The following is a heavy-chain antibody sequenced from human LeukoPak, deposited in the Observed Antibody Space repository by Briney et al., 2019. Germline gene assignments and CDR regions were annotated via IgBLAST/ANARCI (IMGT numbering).Heavy chain of an antibody. Sequence: GGSLRLSCAASGFTFSSYSMNWVRQAPGKGLEWVSSISSSSSYIYYADSVKGRFTISRDNAKNSLYLQMNSLRAEDTAVYYCARVAEYSSDWYPYDAFDIWGQGTMVTVSS. J-gene: IGHJ3*02. CDR2: ISSSSSYI. V-gene: IGHV3-21*01. D-gene: IGHD6-19*01. CDR1: GFTFSSYS. CDR3: ARVAEYSSDWYPYDAFDI.